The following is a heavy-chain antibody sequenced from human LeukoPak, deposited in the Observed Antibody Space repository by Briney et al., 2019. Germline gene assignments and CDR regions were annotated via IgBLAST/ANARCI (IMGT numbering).Heavy chain of an antibody. CDR1: GYTFTSYA. J-gene: IGHJ4*02. Sequence: ASVNVSCKASGYTFTSYALHWVRQAPGQRLEWMGWINAGNGNTKYSQKFQGRVTITRDTSASTAYMELSSLRSEDTAVYYCAIWHYDSSGYFGNYWGQGTLVTVSS. D-gene: IGHD3-22*01. V-gene: IGHV1-3*01. CDR2: INAGNGNT. CDR3: AIWHYDSSGYFGNY.